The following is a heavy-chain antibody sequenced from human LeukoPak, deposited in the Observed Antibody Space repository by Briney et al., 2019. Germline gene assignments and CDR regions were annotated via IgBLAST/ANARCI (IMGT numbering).Heavy chain of an antibody. CDR1: GYFISSGYY. D-gene: IGHD3-10*01. CDR3: ARDSGLY. CDR2: IYTSGST. Sequence: SETLSLTCAVSGYFISSGYYWGWIRQPAGKGLEWIGRIYTSGSTNYNPSLKSRVTMSVDTSKNQFSLKLSSVTAADTAVYYCARDSGLYWGQGTLVTVSS. J-gene: IGHJ1*01. V-gene: IGHV4-4*07.